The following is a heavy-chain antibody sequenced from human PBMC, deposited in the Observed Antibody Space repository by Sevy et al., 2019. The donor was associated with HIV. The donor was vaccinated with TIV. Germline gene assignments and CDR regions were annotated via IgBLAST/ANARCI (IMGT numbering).Heavy chain of an antibody. CDR1: RFSFSGYA. J-gene: IGHJ4*02. CDR3: AKEGAAIGIPYFDY. V-gene: IGHV3-23*01. D-gene: IGHD6-13*01. CDR2: VRSRGGST. Sequence: GGSLRLSCAASRFSFSGYAMSWVRQAPGKGLEWVSGVRSRGGSTFYSDSVKGRFSISRDNSKNTLYLQMNSLRAEDTAVYYCAKEGAAIGIPYFDYWGQGTLVTVSS.